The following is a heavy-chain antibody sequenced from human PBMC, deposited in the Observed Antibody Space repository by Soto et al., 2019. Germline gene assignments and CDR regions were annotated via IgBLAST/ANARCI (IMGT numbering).Heavy chain of an antibody. V-gene: IGHV4-59*01. Sequence: SETLSLTCKLSGCSMSTYYWSWIRQPPGKGLEWIGYMFYSGITSYNPSLKNRVTISIDRSKNQFSLKLSSVTAADTAVYYCARVSDTVTTLSMDHWGQGTLVTVSS. CDR3: ARVSDTVTTLSMDH. CDR1: GCSMSTYY. J-gene: IGHJ4*02. CDR2: MFYSGIT. D-gene: IGHD4-17*01.